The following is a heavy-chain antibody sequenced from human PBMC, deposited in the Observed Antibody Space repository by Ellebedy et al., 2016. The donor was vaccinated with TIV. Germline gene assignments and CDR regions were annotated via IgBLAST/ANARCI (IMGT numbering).Heavy chain of an antibody. CDR1: GDTISNKTVA. V-gene: IGHV6-1*01. Sequence: SQTLSLTCAISGDTISNKTVAWAWIRQSASRGLEWLGRTYPRSKWYNDYAVSVRNRVTINADTTKNHFSLQLNSVTPEDTAVYYCARAPQSLGRAYDVWGLGTLVTVSS. CDR2: TYPRSKWYN. D-gene: IGHD7-27*01. CDR3: ARAPQSLGRAYDV. J-gene: IGHJ3*01.